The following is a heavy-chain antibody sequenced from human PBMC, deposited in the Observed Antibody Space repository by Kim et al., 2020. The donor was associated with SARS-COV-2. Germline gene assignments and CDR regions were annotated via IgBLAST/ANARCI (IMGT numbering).Heavy chain of an antibody. Sequence: GGSLRLSCAASGFTFSNSVMSWVRQAPGKGLEWVSTIAGNTNYADSVKGRFTNTRDNANNTLYLQMDSLRVEDTAIYYCAGKGGPGNYEIYWGQGTLVTVSS. V-gene: IGHV3-23*01. J-gene: IGHJ4*02. D-gene: IGHD3-16*01. CDR2: IAGNT. CDR1: GFTFSNSV. CDR3: AGKGGPGNYEIY.